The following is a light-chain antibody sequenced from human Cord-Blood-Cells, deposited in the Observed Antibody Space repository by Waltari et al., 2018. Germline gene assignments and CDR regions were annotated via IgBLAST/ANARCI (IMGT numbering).Light chain of an antibody. J-gene: IGKJ2*01. V-gene: IGKV4-1*01. CDR3: QQYYSTPYT. CDR1: QSVLYSSNNKNY. CDR2: WAS. Sequence: DIVMTLSPDSLAVSMGERATLTCKPSQSVLYSSNNKNYLAWYQQKPGQPPKLLIYWASTRESGVPDRFSGSGSGTDFTLTISSLQAEDVAVYYCQQYYSTPYTFGQGTKLEIK.